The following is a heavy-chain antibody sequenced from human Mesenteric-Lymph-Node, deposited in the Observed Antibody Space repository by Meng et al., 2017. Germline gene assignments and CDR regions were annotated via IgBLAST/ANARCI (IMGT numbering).Heavy chain of an antibody. CDR1: GGSISSGDYY. CDR3: ARGYYDSSGYGYWYFDL. V-gene: IGHV4-30-4*01. Sequence: QAQLQEAGPGLVKPSQILSLTCTVSGGSISSGDYYWSWIRQPPGKGLEWIGYIYYSGSTYYNPSLKSRVTISVDTSKNQFSLKLSSVTAADTAVYYCARGYYDSSGYGYWYFDLWGRGTLVTVSS. J-gene: IGHJ2*01. CDR2: IYYSGST. D-gene: IGHD3-22*01.